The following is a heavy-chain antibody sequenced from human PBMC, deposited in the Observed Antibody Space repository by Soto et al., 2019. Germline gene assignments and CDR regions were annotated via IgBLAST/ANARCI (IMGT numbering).Heavy chain of an antibody. CDR1: GGSFSGYY. D-gene: IGHD3-22*01. J-gene: IGHJ4*02. V-gene: IGHV4-34*01. CDR2: INHSGST. Sequence: TSETLSLTCAVYGGSFSGYYWTWLRQPPGTGLEWIGEINHSGSTNYNPSLKSRVTISVDTSKNQFSLKLSSVTAADTAVYYCASQHYYDSSGYYVVYWGQGTLVTVSS. CDR3: ASQHYYDSSGYYVVY.